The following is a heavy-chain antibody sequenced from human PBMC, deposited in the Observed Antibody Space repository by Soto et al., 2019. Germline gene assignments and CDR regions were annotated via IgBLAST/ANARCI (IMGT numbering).Heavy chain of an antibody. CDR2: IFYSGTA. J-gene: IGHJ4*02. Sequence: PSETLSLTCTVSGASIDSSAYYWAWIRQPPGKGLEWIGSIFYSGTAYYNPSLAGRVTMSVDTSKNQFSLNLNSVTAADTAVYFCGRPGGDFVLPSDEWGPGTLVTGSS. CDR1: GASIDSSAYY. V-gene: IGHV4-39*01. CDR3: GRPGGDFVLPSDE. D-gene: IGHD2-21*02.